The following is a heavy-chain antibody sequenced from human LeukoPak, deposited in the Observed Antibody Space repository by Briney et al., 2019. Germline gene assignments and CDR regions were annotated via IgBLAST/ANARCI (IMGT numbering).Heavy chain of an antibody. J-gene: IGHJ5*02. D-gene: IGHD3-9*01. Sequence: ASVKVSCKASGYTFTGYYMHWVRQAPGQGLEWMGRINPNSGGTNYAQKFQGRVTMTRDTSISTAYMELSRLRSDDTAVYYYARIPDSYYDILTRPVTINWFDPWGQGTLVTVSS. CDR2: INPNSGGT. V-gene: IGHV1-2*06. CDR1: GYTFTGYY. CDR3: ARIPDSYYDILTRPVTINWFDP.